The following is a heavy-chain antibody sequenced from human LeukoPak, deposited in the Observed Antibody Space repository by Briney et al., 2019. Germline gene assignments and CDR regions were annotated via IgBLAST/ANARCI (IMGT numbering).Heavy chain of an antibody. V-gene: IGHV3-30-3*01. CDR3: ARGGVISDAFDI. J-gene: IGHJ3*02. D-gene: IGHD2/OR15-2a*01. CDR1: GFAFSSYA. Sequence: GRSLRLSCAASGFAFSSYAMHWVRQAPGKGLEWVAVISYDGSNKYYADSVKGRFTISRDNSKNTLYLQMNSLRAEDTAVYYCARGGVISDAFDIWGQGTMVTVSS. CDR2: ISYDGSNK.